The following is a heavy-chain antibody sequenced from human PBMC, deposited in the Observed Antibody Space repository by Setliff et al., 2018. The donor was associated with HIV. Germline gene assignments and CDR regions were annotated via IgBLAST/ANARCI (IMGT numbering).Heavy chain of an antibody. J-gene: IGHJ6*03. CDR3: ARETYYYDNSQYYYYYMDV. Sequence: NPSETLSLTCTVSGGSISSGSYYWSWIRQPAGKGLEWIGRIYTSGSTNYNPSLKSRVTISVDTSKSQFSLKLRSVTAADTAVYYCARETYYYDNSQYYYYYMDVWGKGTTVTVSS. V-gene: IGHV4-61*02. CDR2: IYTSGST. D-gene: IGHD3-22*01. CDR1: GGSISSGSYY.